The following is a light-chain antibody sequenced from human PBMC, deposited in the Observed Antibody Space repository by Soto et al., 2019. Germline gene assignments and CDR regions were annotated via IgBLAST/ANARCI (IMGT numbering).Light chain of an antibody. V-gene: IGKV3-20*01. CDR2: GTS. CDR1: QSVDSSY. Sequence: ENVLTQSPGTLSLSPGERATLSCRASQSVDSSYLAWYQQKPGQAPRLLIYGTSNRATGIPDRFSGSGSGTDFTLTINRLEPEDFAVYYCQHYGSSIYTFGQGTKLEIK. CDR3: QHYGSSIYT. J-gene: IGKJ2*01.